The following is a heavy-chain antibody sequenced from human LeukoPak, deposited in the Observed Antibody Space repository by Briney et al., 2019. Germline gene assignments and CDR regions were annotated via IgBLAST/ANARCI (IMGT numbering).Heavy chain of an antibody. CDR3: ARDGGWHRFDY. CDR1: GFTFRSPW. CDR2: IDEDGSQK. D-gene: IGHD6-19*01. Sequence: GGSLRLSCVESGFTFRSPWMAWLRQAPEKGLEWVANIDEDGSQKYYLGSVTGRFTISRDNAKNSLYLQMNSLSAEDTAMYYCARDGGWHRFDYWGQGTLVIVSS. J-gene: IGHJ4*02. V-gene: IGHV3-7*03.